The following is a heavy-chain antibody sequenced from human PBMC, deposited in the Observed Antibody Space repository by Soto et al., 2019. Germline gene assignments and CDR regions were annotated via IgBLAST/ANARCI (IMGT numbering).Heavy chain of an antibody. J-gene: IGHJ4*02. D-gene: IGHD3-3*01. V-gene: IGHV5-51*01. CDR2: IYPGDSDT. CDR3: ARHRTALKHRRFLEWLFNPHFDY. CDR1: GYSFTSYW. Sequence: GESLKISCKGSGYSFTSYWIGWVRQMPGKGLEWMGIIYPGDSDTRYSPSFQGQVTISADKSISTAYLQWSSLKASDPAMYYCARHRTALKHRRFLEWLFNPHFDYWGQGTLVTVSS.